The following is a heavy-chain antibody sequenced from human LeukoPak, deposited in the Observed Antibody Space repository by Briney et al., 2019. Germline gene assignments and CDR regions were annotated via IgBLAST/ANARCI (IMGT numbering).Heavy chain of an antibody. CDR3: AKDADYGDYLDY. D-gene: IGHD4-17*01. Sequence: GGSLRLSCAASGFTFSSYDMHWVRQAPGKGLEWVAVISYDGSNKYYADSVKGRFTISRDNSKNTLYLQMNSLRAEDTAVYYCAKDADYGDYLDYWGQGTLVTVSS. CDR1: GFTFSSYD. V-gene: IGHV3-30*18. CDR2: ISYDGSNK. J-gene: IGHJ4*02.